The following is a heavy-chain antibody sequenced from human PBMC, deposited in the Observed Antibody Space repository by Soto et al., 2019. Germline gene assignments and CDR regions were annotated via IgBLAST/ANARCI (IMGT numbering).Heavy chain of an antibody. V-gene: IGHV4-59*08. CDR1: GGSISSYY. J-gene: IGHJ2*01. CDR3: ARFNWYFDL. Sequence: QVQLQESGPGLVKPSETLSLTCTVSGGSISSYYWSWIRQPPGKGLEWIGYIYYSWSTNYNPSLKSRVTISVDTSKNQFSLKLSSVTAADTAGYYCARFNWYFDLWGRGTLVTVSS. CDR2: IYYSWST.